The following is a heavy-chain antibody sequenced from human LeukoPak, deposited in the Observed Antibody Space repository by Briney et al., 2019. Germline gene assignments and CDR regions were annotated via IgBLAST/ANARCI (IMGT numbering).Heavy chain of an antibody. V-gene: IGHV4-4*02. CDR2: IYHSGST. J-gene: IGHJ4*02. D-gene: IGHD3-10*01. CDR3: TMTRGRGY. Sequence: SGTLSLTCAVSGDSITSSYWWSWVRQPPGKGLEWIGEIYHSGSTNYNPSLNSRVTISVDKSKNQFSLNLSSVTAADTAVYFCTMTRGRGYWGQGTLVTVSS. CDR1: GDSITSSYW.